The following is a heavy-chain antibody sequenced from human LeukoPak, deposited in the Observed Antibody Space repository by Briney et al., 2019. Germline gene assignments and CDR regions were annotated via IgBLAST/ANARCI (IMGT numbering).Heavy chain of an antibody. CDR2: INHSGST. J-gene: IGHJ5*02. D-gene: IGHD6-6*01. Sequence: PSGTLSLTCAVYGGSFSGYYWSWIRQPPGKGLEWIGEINHSGSTNYNPSLKSRVTISVDTSKNQFSLKLSSVTAADTAVYYCARGSLQLAARKYNWFDPWGQGTLVTVSS. CDR3: ARGSLQLAARKYNWFDP. V-gene: IGHV4-34*01. CDR1: GGSFSGYY.